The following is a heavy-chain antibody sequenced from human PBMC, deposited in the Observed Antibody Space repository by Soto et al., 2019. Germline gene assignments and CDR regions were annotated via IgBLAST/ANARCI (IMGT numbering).Heavy chain of an antibody. CDR1: GYTFTSYD. J-gene: IGHJ4*02. V-gene: IGHV1-8*01. CDR2: MNPNSGNT. CDR3: ARGQYDYGNY. D-gene: IGHD5-12*01. Sequence: ASVKVSCKASGYTFTSYDINWVRQATGQGLEWMGWMNPNSGNTGYEQKFQGRVTMTRNTSISTAYMELSSLRSEDTAVYYCARGQYDYGNYWGQGTLVTVAS.